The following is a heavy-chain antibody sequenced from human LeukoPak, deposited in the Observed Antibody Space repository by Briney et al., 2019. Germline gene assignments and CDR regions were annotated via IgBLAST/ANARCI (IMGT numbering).Heavy chain of an antibody. D-gene: IGHD2/OR15-2a*01. V-gene: IGHV3-21*05. CDR1: GFTFSSYE. CDR3: AKFKGVSFYYYYMDV. CDR2: ISSSSSYI. Sequence: GGSLRLSCAASGFTFSSYEMNWVRQAPGKGLEWVSYISSSSSYIYYADSVKGRFTISRDNAKNSLYLQMNSLRAEDTAVYYCAKFKGVSFYYYYMDVWGKGTTVTVSS. J-gene: IGHJ6*03.